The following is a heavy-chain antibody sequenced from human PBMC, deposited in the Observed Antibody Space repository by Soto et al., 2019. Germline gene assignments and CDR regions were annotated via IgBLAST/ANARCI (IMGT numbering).Heavy chain of an antibody. CDR3: ARGGAVATTAHFDH. CDR2: IYSNGNT. J-gene: IGHJ4*02. V-gene: IGHV4-4*07. D-gene: IGHD5-12*01. Sequence: SESPSLPCTLSGDSLNNYYWSWMRLPPGKGLEWIGRIYSNGNTYYNPSLKSRVSMSVDTSKNQFSLILKSVTAADTAVYYCARGGAVATTAHFDHWGQGTLVTSPQ. CDR1: GDSLNNYY.